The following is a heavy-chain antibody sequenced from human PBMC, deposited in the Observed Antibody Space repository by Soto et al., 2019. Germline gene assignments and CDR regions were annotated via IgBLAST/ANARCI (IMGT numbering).Heavy chain of an antibody. CDR3: AEAYGMDVAGSTFDD. CDR2: IYHGGTT. CDR1: GYSISSGSY. D-gene: IGHD6-19*01. J-gene: IGHJ4*01. Sequence: SETLSLTCTVSGYSISSGSYWGWIRQPPGKGPEWIASIYHGGTTFYNPSLKSRVTVSVDKSNNQFSQKLRSVTAADTAVYYGAEAYGMDVAGSTFDDWAHGTLVTVSS. V-gene: IGHV4-38-2*02.